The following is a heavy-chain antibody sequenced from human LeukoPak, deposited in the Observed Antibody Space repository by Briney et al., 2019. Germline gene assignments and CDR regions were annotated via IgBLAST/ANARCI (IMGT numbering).Heavy chain of an antibody. CDR2: ISGTGGST. CDR1: GFTFSSYA. V-gene: IGHV3-23*01. Sequence: PGGSLRLSCAASGFTFSSYAMSWVRQAPGKGLEWVSAISGTGGSTYYADSVKGRFTISRDNSKNTLYLQMNGLGVEDTAVYYCAKDSSIAAPGRLGFDYWGRGTLVTVSS. D-gene: IGHD6-6*01. J-gene: IGHJ4*02. CDR3: AKDSSIAAPGRLGFDY.